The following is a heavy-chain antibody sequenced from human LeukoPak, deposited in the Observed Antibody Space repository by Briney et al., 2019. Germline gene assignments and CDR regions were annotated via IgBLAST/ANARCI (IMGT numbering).Heavy chain of an antibody. J-gene: IGHJ5*02. Sequence: SETLSLTCTVSGGSIGTYYWSWIRQPAGKGLEWIGRIYTSGSTNYNPSLKSRVTMSVDTSKNQFSLKLSSVTAADTAVYYCARVAAAHGFDPWGQGTLVTVSS. CDR1: GGSIGTYY. CDR2: IYTSGST. CDR3: ARVAAAHGFDP. D-gene: IGHD6-13*01. V-gene: IGHV4-4*07.